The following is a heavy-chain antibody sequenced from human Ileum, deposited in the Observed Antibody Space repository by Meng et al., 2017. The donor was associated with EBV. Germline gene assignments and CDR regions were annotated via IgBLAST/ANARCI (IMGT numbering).Heavy chain of an antibody. CDR1: GYTFTNYG. CDR3: ARGVTTVLYWFFDL. Sequence: QAQVVQYGAEVKKPGASVKVSCKASGYTFTNYGISWVRQAPGQGLEWMGRISADSGNTNYPQKFQGRVTMTTDTSTRTAYMEVRRLRSDDTAVYYCARGVTTVLYWFFDLWGRGTLVTVSS. D-gene: IGHD4-11*01. CDR2: ISADSGNT. J-gene: IGHJ2*01. V-gene: IGHV1-18*01.